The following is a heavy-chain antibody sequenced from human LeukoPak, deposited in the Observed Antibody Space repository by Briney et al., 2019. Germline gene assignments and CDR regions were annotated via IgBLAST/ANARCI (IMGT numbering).Heavy chain of an antibody. D-gene: IGHD5-12*01. Sequence: KSSETLSLTCTVSGGSISSFYWGWIRQPPGKGLEWIGYISYSGNTNYNPSLKSRVTISLDTAKKQFSLKLNSVTAADTAVYYCVRGGSGYDSFDYWGQGTLVTVSS. CDR2: ISYSGNT. J-gene: IGHJ4*02. CDR1: GGSISSFY. V-gene: IGHV4-59*01. CDR3: VRGGSGYDSFDY.